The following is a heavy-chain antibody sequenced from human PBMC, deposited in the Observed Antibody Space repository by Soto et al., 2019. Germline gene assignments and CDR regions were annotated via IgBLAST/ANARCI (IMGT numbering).Heavy chain of an antibody. CDR3: AREDSCGGTSCFTR. CDR2: ISPYSGKT. J-gene: IGHJ4*02. Sequence: ASVKVSCKTSGYTFTDYGVTWMRQAPGQGLEWVGWISPYSGKTNYARTLQGRINVTTDTSTTTAYLEVRNLTPDDTATYYCAREDSCGGTSCFTRWGQGTLVTVSS. CDR1: GYTFTDYG. V-gene: IGHV1-18*01. D-gene: IGHD2-21*01.